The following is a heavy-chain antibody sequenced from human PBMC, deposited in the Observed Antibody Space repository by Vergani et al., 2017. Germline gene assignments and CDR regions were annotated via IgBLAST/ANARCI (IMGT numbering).Heavy chain of an antibody. J-gene: IGHJ6*02. CDR3: ARRRGLGLVVXAAAPWYYYYGMDV. Sequence: EVQLVQSGAEVKKPGESLKISCKGSGYIFTSYWIGWVRQMPGKGLEWMGIIYPGDSDTRYSPSFQGQVTISADKSISTAYLQWSSLKASDTAMCYCARRRGLGLVVXAAAPWYYYYGMDVWGQGTTVTVS. CDR2: IYPGDSDT. V-gene: IGHV5-51*01. D-gene: IGHD2-15*01. CDR1: GYIFTSYW.